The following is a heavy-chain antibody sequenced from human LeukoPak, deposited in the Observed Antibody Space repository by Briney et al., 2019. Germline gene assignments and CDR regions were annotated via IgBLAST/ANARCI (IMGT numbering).Heavy chain of an antibody. V-gene: IGHV3-21*01. CDR3: ALIPYYDILTGSAYYFDY. CDR1: GFTFSSYG. Sequence: GGSLRLSCAASGFTFSSYGMHWVRQAPGKGLEWVSSISSSNSYLYYADSVRGRFTISRDNAKNSLYLQMNSLRAEDTAVYYCALIPYYDILTGSAYYFDYWGQGTLVTVSS. D-gene: IGHD3-9*01. CDR2: ISSSNSYL. J-gene: IGHJ4*02.